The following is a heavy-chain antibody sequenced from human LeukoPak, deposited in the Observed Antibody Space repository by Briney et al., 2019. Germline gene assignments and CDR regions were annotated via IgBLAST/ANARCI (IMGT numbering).Heavy chain of an antibody. CDR3: ARVGRYSYGTDY. Sequence: SPSETLSLTCTVSGGSISSYYWSWIRQPPGKGLEWIGYIYYSGNTKYNVSLKSRVSMSVDTSKNQFSLKLSSVTAADTAVYYCARVGRYSYGTDYWGQGTLVTVSS. J-gene: IGHJ4*02. CDR2: IYYSGNT. D-gene: IGHD5-18*01. CDR1: GGSISSYY. V-gene: IGHV4-59*01.